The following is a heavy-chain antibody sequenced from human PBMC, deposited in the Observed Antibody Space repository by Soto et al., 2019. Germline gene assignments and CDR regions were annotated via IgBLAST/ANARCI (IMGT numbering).Heavy chain of an antibody. CDR3: ARAVSPRPYAFDI. D-gene: IGHD6-25*01. Sequence: ASVKVSCKASGYTFTSYAVHWVRQAPGQRLEWMGWINAGNGNTKYSQKFQGRVTITRDTSASTAYMELSSLRSEDTAVYYCARAVSPRPYAFDIWGQGTMVTVSS. J-gene: IGHJ3*02. V-gene: IGHV1-3*01. CDR2: INAGNGNT. CDR1: GYTFTSYA.